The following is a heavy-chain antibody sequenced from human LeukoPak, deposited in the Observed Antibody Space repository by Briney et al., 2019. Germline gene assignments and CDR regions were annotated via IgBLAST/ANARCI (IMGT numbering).Heavy chain of an antibody. CDR1: GFTFSTFA. Sequence: RSGGSLRLSCEASGFTFSTFAMIRVRQPPGKGLEWVSSIFPSGGEIHYADSVRGRFTISRDNSKSTLSLQMNSLRAEDTAIYYCATYRQVLLPFESWGQGTLVTVSS. D-gene: IGHD2/OR15-2a*01. J-gene: IGHJ4*02. V-gene: IGHV3-23*01. CDR3: ATYRQVLLPFES. CDR2: IFPSGGEI.